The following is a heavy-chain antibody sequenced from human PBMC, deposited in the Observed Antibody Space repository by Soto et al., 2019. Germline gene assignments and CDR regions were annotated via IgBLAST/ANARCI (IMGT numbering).Heavy chain of an antibody. CDR1: GGSTSSSSYY. D-gene: IGHD3-22*01. V-gene: IGHV4-39*01. Sequence: SETLSLTCTVSGGSTSSSSYYWGWIRQPPGKGLEWIGSIYYSGSTYYNPSLKSRVTISVDTSKNQFSLKLSSVTAADTAVYYCARGWLLKVYYFDYWGQGTLVTVSS. CDR2: IYYSGST. J-gene: IGHJ4*02. CDR3: ARGWLLKVYYFDY.